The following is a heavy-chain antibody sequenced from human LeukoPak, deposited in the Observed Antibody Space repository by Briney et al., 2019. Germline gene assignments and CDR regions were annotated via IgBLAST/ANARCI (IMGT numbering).Heavy chain of an antibody. Sequence: PSETLSLTCTVSGGSISSYYWSWIRQPPGKGPEWIGYIYYSGSTNYNPSLKSRVTISVDTSKNQFSLKLSSVTAADTAVYYCARHVLSARYFDYWGQGTLVTVSS. CDR3: ARHVLSARYFDY. D-gene: IGHD3-10*02. CDR2: IYYSGST. V-gene: IGHV4-59*08. J-gene: IGHJ4*02. CDR1: GGSISSYY.